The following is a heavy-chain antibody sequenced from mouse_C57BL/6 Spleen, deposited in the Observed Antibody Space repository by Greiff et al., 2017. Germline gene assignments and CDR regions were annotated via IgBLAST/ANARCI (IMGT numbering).Heavy chain of an antibody. V-gene: IGHV5-16*01. CDR3: ARAGLRCYFGG. J-gene: IGHJ1*03. CDR1: GFNFSDYY. Sequence: EVKLVESEGGLVQPGRSLKLSCTASGFNFSDYYMAWVRQVQEKGLEWVAHINYDGSSTYYLDSLKSRFFISRDNAKNILYLQMSSLKSEDTATYDCARAGLRCYFGGWGTGTTVTVAS. D-gene: IGHD1-1*01. CDR2: INYDGSST.